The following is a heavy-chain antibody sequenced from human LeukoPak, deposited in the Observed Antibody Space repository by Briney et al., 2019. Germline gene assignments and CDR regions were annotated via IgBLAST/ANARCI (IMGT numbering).Heavy chain of an antibody. CDR1: GGSISSSSYY. CDR2: LDYSGST. J-gene: IGHJ4*02. Sequence: PSETLSLTCTVSGGSISSSSYYWGWIRQPPGKGLEWIGYLDYSGSTKYNPSLKSRVTISVDTSKNQFSLRLSSVTAADTAVYYCARRHVQYSSSSDPYYFDYWGQGTLVTVSS. D-gene: IGHD6-6*01. V-gene: IGHV4-61*05. CDR3: ARRHVQYSSSSDPYYFDY.